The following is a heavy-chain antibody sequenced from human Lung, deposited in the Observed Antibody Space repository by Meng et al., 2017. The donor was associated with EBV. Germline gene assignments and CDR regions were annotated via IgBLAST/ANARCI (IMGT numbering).Heavy chain of an antibody. CDR3: AVTRYCSGGSCFDY. CDR1: GGSFSGDY. J-gene: IGHJ4*02. V-gene: IGHV4-34*01. D-gene: IGHD2-15*01. CDR2: INHSGST. Sequence: VLSQPGCAVLLKPSGPLFLTCAVYGGSFSGDYWSWIRQPPGKGLEWIGEINHSGSTNYNPSLKSRVTISVDTSKNQFSLKLSSVTAADTAVYYCAVTRYCSGGSCFDYWGQGTLVTVSS.